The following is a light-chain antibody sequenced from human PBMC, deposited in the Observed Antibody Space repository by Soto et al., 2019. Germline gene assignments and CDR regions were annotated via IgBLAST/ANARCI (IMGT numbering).Light chain of an antibody. V-gene: IGKV3-15*01. CDR3: QQYYNWPRT. CDR1: PSVTNY. Sequence: EIMLSQSPATLSLSPGERATLSCRASPSVTNYLAWYQQKPGQAPRLLFYGASTGATGLPARFSGSGSGTEFTLTINSLQAEDCAVYYCQQYYNWPRTFGQGTRWRL. CDR2: GAS. J-gene: IGKJ5*01.